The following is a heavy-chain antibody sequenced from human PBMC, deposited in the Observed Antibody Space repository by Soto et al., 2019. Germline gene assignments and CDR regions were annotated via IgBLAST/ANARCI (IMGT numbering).Heavy chain of an antibody. J-gene: IGHJ5*02. D-gene: IGHD2-15*01. V-gene: IGHV1-69*12. CDR1: GGTFSSYP. CDR3: ARDQCSGGSCYSSWWFDP. CDR2: IIPIFGTA. Sequence: QVQLVQSGAEVKKPGSSVKVSCKASGGTFSSYPISWVRQAPGQGLEWMGGIIPIFGTANYAQKFQGRVTITADESTSTAYMELSSLRSEDTAVYYCARDQCSGGSCYSSWWFDPWGQGTLVTVSS.